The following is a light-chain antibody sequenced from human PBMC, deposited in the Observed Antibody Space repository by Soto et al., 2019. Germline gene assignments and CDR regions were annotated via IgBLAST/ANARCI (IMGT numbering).Light chain of an antibody. CDR3: HQYNKWPPGST. Sequence: EIVMTQSPATLSVSPGERATLSCRASQRVSTNLAWYQQKAGQAPRLLIYGASTRATGIPARFSGSGSGTEFTLTISSLQSADFAVYYCHQYNKWPPGSTVGGGTKVEIK. J-gene: IGKJ4*01. V-gene: IGKV3-15*01. CDR1: QRVSTN. CDR2: GAS.